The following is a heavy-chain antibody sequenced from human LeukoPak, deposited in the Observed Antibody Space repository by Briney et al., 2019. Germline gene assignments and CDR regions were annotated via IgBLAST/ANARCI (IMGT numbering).Heavy chain of an antibody. D-gene: IGHD6-13*01. CDR2: ISYDGSNK. Sequence: GGSLRLSCAASGFTFSSFGMSWVRQAPGKGLEWVAVISYDGSNKYYADSVKGRFTISRDNSKNTLYLQMNSLRAEDTAVYYCARDRWGSSHNYYYYYMDVWGKGTTVTVSS. CDR3: ARDRWGSSHNYYYYYMDV. J-gene: IGHJ6*03. CDR1: GFTFSSFG. V-gene: IGHV3-30*03.